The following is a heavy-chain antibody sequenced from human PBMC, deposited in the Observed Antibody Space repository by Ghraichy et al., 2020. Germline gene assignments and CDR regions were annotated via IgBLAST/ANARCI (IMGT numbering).Heavy chain of an antibody. CDR1: GYSLGSYD. J-gene: IGHJ4*02. CDR3: ARGPRSGWIDY. CDR2: INPVSGLT. V-gene: IGHV1-8*01. Sequence: ASVKVSCRASGYSLGSYDIKWVRQAKGQGLEWMGWINPVSGLTVSDKKFGDRMTMTSDTSINTVYMELRGLTSDDSAIYFCARGPRSGWIDYWGQGTLVTVSS. D-gene: IGHD6-19*01.